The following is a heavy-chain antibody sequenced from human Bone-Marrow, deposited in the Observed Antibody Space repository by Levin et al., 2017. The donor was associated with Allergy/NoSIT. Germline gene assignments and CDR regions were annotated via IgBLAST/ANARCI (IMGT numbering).Heavy chain of an antibody. J-gene: IGHJ5*02. V-gene: IGHV4-30-4*01. CDR1: GDSISSGDYY. Sequence: PSETLSLTCAVSGDSISSGDYYWSWIRQTPGRGLEWLGHIEYSGDTYYNPSLESRISISVDTSQNQFSLRLRSVTVADTAMYFCARIGNYFGPWGQGLLVTVSS. CDR2: IEYSGDT. CDR3: ARIGNYFGP.